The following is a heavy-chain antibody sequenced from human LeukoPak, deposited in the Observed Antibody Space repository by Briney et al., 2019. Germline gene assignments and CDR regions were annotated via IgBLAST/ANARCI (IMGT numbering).Heavy chain of an antibody. Sequence: PSETLSLTCTVSGGSITSYYWTWIRQPPGKRLEWIGHIHYRGSTAYDPSLKSRVTMSVDTSKKQVSLKLNSVTSADTAVYYCARVGRGYDGRDYYDYWGQGTLVTVSS. CDR2: IHYRGST. J-gene: IGHJ4*02. CDR3: ARVGRGYDGRDYYDY. CDR1: GGSITSYY. D-gene: IGHD5-18*01. V-gene: IGHV4-59*01.